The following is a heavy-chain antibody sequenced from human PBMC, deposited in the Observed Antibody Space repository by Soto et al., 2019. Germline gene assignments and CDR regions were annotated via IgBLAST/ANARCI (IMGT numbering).Heavy chain of an antibody. J-gene: IGHJ5*02. CDR1: GGSFSGYY. V-gene: IGHV4-34*01. Sequence: QVQLQQWGAGLLKPSETLSLTCAVYGGSFSGYYWSWIRQPPGKGLEWIGEINHSGSTNYNPSLKSRVTISVDTSKHQFSLKRSSGTAADTAVYYCARGLGGYLYGSGSHRFDPWGQGTLVTVSS. CDR2: INHSGST. D-gene: IGHD3-10*01. CDR3: ARGLGGYLYGSGSHRFDP.